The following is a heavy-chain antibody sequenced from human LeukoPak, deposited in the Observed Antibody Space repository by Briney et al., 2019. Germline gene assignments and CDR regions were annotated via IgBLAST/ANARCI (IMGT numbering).Heavy chain of an antibody. CDR2: ISGSAGRA. CDR3: ARDPGVAAADYGGDY. Sequence: GGSLRLSCGASGFTFSSYGMHWVRQAPGKGLEWVSAISGSAGRAYYADSVKGRFTISRDNSKNTLFLQMNSLRADDTAVYYCARDPGVAAADYGGDYWGQGTLVTVSS. D-gene: IGHD6-13*01. CDR1: GFTFSSYG. V-gene: IGHV3-NL1*01. J-gene: IGHJ4*02.